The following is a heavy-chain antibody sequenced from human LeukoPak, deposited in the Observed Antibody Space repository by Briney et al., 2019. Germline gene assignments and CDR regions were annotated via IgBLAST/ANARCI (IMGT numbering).Heavy chain of an antibody. CDR1: GDSVPSSSAT. CDR3: ARGGDRPGRYYYYGMDV. V-gene: IGHV6-1*01. CDR2: TYYRSKLYN. Sequence: SQTLSLTCAISGDSVPSSSATWNWIRQSPSRGLEWLGRTYYRSKLYNDYAVSVKSRITINQDTSKNQFSLQLNSVTPEDTGVYFCARGGDRPGRYYYYGMDVWGQGTTVTVSS. J-gene: IGHJ6*02. D-gene: IGHD3-16*01.